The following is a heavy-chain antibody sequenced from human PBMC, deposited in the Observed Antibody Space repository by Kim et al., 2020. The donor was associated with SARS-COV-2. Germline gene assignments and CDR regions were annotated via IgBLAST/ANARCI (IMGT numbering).Heavy chain of an antibody. CDR1: GFTFSDHY. Sequence: GGSLRLSCAASGFTFSDHYMDWVRQAPGKGLEWVGRTRNKANSYTTEYAASVKGRFTISRDDSKNSLYLQMNSLKTEDTAVYYCARVLVDFWSGYYLDYWGQGTLVTVSS. CDR3: ARVLVDFWSGYYLDY. J-gene: IGHJ4*02. CDR2: TRNKANSYTT. D-gene: IGHD3-3*01. V-gene: IGHV3-72*01.